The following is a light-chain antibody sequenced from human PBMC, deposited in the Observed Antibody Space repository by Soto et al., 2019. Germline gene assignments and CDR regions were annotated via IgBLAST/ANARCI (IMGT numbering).Light chain of an antibody. Sequence: DIQMTQSPSSLSASVGDRVTFACRASQGISNYLAWYQQKPGKVPKLLIYAASTLQSGVPSRFSGSGSGTEFTLTISGLQSEDFAVYYCQQYHSWPPRTFGQGTKVDIK. V-gene: IGKV1-27*01. CDR2: AAS. J-gene: IGKJ1*01. CDR3: QQYHSWPPRT. CDR1: QGISNY.